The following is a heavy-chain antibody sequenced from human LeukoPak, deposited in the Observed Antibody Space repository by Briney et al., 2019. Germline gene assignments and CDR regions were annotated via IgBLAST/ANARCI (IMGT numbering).Heavy chain of an antibody. D-gene: IGHD2-2*01. CDR1: GFTLSSNY. CDR2: IYSDDRT. CDR3: AREVIPAANFNKGWFDP. Sequence: GGSLRLSCAASGFTLSSNYMSWVRQAPGKGLEWVSVIYSDDRTYYANSVKGRFTISRDNSKNTLYIQMNSLRAEDTAVYYCAREVIPAANFNKGWFDPWGQGILVTVSS. V-gene: IGHV3-53*01. J-gene: IGHJ5*02.